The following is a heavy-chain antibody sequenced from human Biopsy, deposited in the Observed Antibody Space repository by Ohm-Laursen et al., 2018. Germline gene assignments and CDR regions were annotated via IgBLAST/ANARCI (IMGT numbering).Heavy chain of an antibody. J-gene: IGHJ3*01. D-gene: IGHD3-3*01. V-gene: IGHV4-59*07. CDR1: GGYISSDY. Sequence: SDTLSLTCAVSGGYISSDYWSWLRQSPGKGLERIGHISNRGSTNYNPSLRGRVTISVDTSKNQLSLKLSSVTAADTAVFFCARLYRLDDYWNDDPPDAFDVWGQGTRVTVSS. CDR2: ISNRGST. CDR3: ARLYRLDDYWNDDPPDAFDV.